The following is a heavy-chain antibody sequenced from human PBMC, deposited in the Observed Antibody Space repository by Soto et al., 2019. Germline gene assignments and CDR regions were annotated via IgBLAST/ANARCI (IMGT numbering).Heavy chain of an antibody. J-gene: IGHJ4*02. CDR3: ASDLNEAGDYVLDQ. V-gene: IGHV3-30-3*01. Sequence: QVQLVESGGGVVQPGRSLRLSCAASGFSFSSYAVHWFRQAPGKGLEGVAVLSYGGSSNDYADSLQGRFTISGDNSKNTVYLQMRDLRAEDTAMYYCASDLNEAGDYVLDQWGQGTLVTVSS. D-gene: IGHD4-17*01. CDR2: LSYGGSSN. CDR1: GFSFSSYA.